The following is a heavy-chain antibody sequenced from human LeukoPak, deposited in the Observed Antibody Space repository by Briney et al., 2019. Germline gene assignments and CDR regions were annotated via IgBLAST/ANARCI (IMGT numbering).Heavy chain of an antibody. V-gene: IGHV4-59*01. CDR3: ARRGRLYYYYVDV. CDR2: IHYSGST. J-gene: IGHJ6*03. Sequence: PSETLSLTCTVSGDSINSDYWNWIRQPPGKGLEWIGYIHYSGSTNYNPSLKSRVTMSVDTSKNQFSLKLSSVTAADAAVYYCARRGRLYYYYVDVWGKGTSVTVSS. D-gene: IGHD1-1*01. CDR1: GDSINSDY.